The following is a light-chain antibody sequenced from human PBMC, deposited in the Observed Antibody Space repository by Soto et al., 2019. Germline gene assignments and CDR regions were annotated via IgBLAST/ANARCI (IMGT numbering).Light chain of an antibody. CDR2: GAF. CDR3: QQYASSPVT. J-gene: IGKJ4*01. CDR1: QSVSSN. V-gene: IGKV3-15*01. Sequence: DIVMTQSPVTLSVSPGERATLSCRASQSVSSNLAWYQQKPGQAPSLLIYGAFTRATGVPARFSGTGSGTDFTLTISRLQPEDFALYFCQQYASSPVTFGGGTKVDIK.